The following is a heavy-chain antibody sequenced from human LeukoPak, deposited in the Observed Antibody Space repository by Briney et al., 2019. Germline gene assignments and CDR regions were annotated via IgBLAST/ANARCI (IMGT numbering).Heavy chain of an antibody. CDR3: ARSGLSRFGF. CDR2: FSGSGGST. J-gene: IGHJ4*02. D-gene: IGHD2/OR15-2a*01. CDR1: GFIFSNYA. V-gene: IGHV3-23*01. Sequence: PAGSLRLSCAASGFIFSNYAMSWVRQAPGKGLQWVSAFSGSGGSTYYADSVKGRFTISTDNSRNTLYLQINSLRAEDTAVYYCARSGLSRFGFWGQGTLVTVSS.